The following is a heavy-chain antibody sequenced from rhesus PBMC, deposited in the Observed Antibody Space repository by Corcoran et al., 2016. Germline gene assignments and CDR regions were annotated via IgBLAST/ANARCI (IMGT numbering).Heavy chain of an antibody. V-gene: IGHV4-143*01. CDR2: IYGNNANT. CDR3: ARHQYYTGPYDSFDC. J-gene: IGHJ4*01. Sequence: VQLQESGPGLVKPSETLSLSCPVSGGSISGSSFWICIRLPPGTGLEGNGSIYGNNANTYYDPSLKSRVTISKDTSKNLFCLRVSSVTAADTAVYYCARHQYYTGPYDSFDCWGQGVLVTVSS. CDR1: GGSISGSSF. D-gene: IGHD2-21*01.